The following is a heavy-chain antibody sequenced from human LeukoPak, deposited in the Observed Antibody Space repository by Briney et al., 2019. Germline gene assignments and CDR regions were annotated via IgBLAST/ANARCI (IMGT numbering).Heavy chain of an antibody. V-gene: IGHV1-2*02. J-gene: IGHJ4*02. D-gene: IGHD3-3*01. CDR3: ARSAKKVTYYDFWCGVKTSGIFDY. CDR1: GYTFTGYY. Sequence: GASVKVSCKASGYTFTGYYMHWVRQAPGQGLEWMGWINPNSGGTNYAQKFQGRVTMTRDTSISTAYMELSRLRSDDTAVYYCARSAKKVTYYDFWCGVKTSGIFDYWGQGTLVTVSS. CDR2: INPNSGGT.